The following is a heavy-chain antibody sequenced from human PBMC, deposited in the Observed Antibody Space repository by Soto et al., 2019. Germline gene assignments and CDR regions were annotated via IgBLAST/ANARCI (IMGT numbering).Heavy chain of an antibody. V-gene: IGHV3-15*07. D-gene: IGHD5-18*01. Sequence: PGGSRRLSCAASGFTFRNARMNWVRQAPGKGREWVGRIKSKTDGGTTDYAAPVKGRFTISRDVSNNPLYLQMPSLKTDHPSVYYCTTRTAMVFSGMDLWDQATTVPVSS. CDR2: IKSKTDGGTT. CDR3: TTRTAMVFSGMDL. CDR1: GFTFRNAR. J-gene: IGHJ6*02.